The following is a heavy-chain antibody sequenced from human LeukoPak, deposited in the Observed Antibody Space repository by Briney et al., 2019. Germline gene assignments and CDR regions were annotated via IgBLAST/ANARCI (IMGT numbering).Heavy chain of an antibody. Sequence: PGGSLRLSSAASGFTFSDYYMSWNRQPPEKVLEWVSYISSSGSTIYYADSVKGRFTISRDNAKNSLYLQMNSLRAEDTAVYYCARDHDRYFQHWGQGTLVTVSS. V-gene: IGHV3-11*01. CDR1: GFTFSDYY. CDR2: ISSSGSTI. J-gene: IGHJ1*01. CDR3: ARDHDRYFQH. D-gene: IGHD3-22*01.